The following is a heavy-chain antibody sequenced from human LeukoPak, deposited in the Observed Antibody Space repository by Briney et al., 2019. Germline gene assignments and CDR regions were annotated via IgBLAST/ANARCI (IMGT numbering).Heavy chain of an antibody. V-gene: IGHV4-34*01. CDR3: AXXXXXXXXXXXSESFFDF. J-gene: IGHJ4*02. CDR2: VNHAGMT. CDR1: GGSYTEYY. Sequence: SETLSLTCAVYGGSYTEYYWTWIRQSPGKGLEWIGEVNHAGMTNFNPSLKSRVSISVDSSKSQLSLKMRSLTAADTGVYYCAXXXXXXXXXXXSESFFDFWGQGTLVTVSS. D-gene: IGHD3-10*01.